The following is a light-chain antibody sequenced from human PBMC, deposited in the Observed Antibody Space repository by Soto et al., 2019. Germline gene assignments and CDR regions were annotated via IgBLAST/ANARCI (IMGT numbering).Light chain of an antibody. CDR2: TAS. Sequence: DLQMTQSPSSLSASVGDRVTITCRASQSINSYLNWYQQRPGKAPKLLIYTASSLQSGVPSRFSGSGSGTDFTLTISSLQPEDFATYYCQQSYITPLTFGGGTKVEIK. CDR1: QSINSY. CDR3: QQSYITPLT. V-gene: IGKV1-39*01. J-gene: IGKJ4*01.